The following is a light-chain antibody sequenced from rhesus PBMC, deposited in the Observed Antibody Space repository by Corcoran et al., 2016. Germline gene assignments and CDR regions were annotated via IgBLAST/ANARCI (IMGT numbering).Light chain of an antibody. CDR3: QQHNSYPLT. CDR1: QGISKY. CDR2: DAS. V-gene: IGKV1-25*01. J-gene: IGKJ4*01. Sequence: DIQMTQSPSSLSASVGDTVTITCQASQGISKYLAWSQQKPGKAPKLLIYDASTLLMGVPSRFSGSGSGTEFTLTISSLQPEDFSTYVCQQHNSYPLTFGGGTKVEIK.